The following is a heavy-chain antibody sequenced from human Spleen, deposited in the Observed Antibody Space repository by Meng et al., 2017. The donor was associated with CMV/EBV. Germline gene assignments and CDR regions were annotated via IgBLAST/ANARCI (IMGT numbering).Heavy chain of an antibody. CDR3: AGYPQTYPYSSSS. D-gene: IGHD6-13*01. Sequence: GESLKISCAASGFTFSNYAMSWVRQAPGKGLEWVSAVSGSGDGTYYADSVKGRFTISRDTSKNTLYLQMSSLRAEDTAMFYCAGYPQTYPYSSSSWGQGTLVTVSS. CDR1: GFTFSNYA. J-gene: IGHJ4*02. CDR2: VSGSGDGT. V-gene: IGHV3-23*01.